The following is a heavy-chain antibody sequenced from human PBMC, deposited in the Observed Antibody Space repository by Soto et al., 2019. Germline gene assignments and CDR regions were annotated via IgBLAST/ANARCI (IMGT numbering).Heavy chain of an antibody. Sequence: SETLSLTCTVSGSSVSSSTYSWAWIRQPPGRGLEWIGNICYSGTTYYNPSLKSRVAISVDTSKNQFSLKLSSVTAADTAVDYCARDKITGLFDFWGQGTLVTVSS. CDR2: ICYSGTT. CDR1: GSSVSSSTYS. CDR3: ARDKITGLFDF. D-gene: IGHD2-8*02. V-gene: IGHV4-39*02. J-gene: IGHJ4*02.